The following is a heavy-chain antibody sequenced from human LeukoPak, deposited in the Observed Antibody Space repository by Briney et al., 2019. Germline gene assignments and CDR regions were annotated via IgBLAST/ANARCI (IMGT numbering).Heavy chain of an antibody. D-gene: IGHD6-19*01. CDR2: RKQDGSEK. V-gene: IGHV3-7*03. Sequence: GGSLRLSCAVSGFTFSSYWMSWVRQAPGKGLEWVANRKQDGSEKYYVDSVKGRFTISRDNAKNSLYLQMNSLRADDTAVFYCASFWGQWLVPLDYWGQGTLVTVSS. J-gene: IGHJ4*02. CDR3: ASFWGQWLVPLDY. CDR1: GFTFSSYW.